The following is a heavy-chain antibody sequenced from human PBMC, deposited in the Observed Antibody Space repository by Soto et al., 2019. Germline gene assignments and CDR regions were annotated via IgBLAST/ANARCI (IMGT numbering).Heavy chain of an antibody. CDR1: GDTFISFW. J-gene: IGHJ4*02. Sequence: ESLTINCPRYGDTFISFWIVSVRQVPGKGLEWVGRIDPGDSSATYSPTFQGHVTISADRSTRSAYLQWRSLRAPDTAIYFCARRYCSRADCYSDSWGQGSLV. D-gene: IGHD2-2*01. CDR2: IDPGDSSA. CDR3: ARRYCSRADCYSDS. V-gene: IGHV5-10-1*01.